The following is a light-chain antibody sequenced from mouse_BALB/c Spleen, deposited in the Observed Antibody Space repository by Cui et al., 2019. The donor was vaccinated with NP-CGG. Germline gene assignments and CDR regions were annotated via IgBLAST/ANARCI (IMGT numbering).Light chain of an antibody. CDR2: GTN. CDR1: TGAVTTSNY. J-gene: IGLJ1*01. V-gene: IGLV1*01. Sequence: VLTQESALTTSPGETVTFTCRSSTGAVTTSNYANWVQEKPDHLFTGLIGGTNNRAPGVPARFSGSLIGDKAALTITGAQTEDEAIYFCALWYSNHWVFGGGTKLTVL. CDR3: ALWYSNHWV.